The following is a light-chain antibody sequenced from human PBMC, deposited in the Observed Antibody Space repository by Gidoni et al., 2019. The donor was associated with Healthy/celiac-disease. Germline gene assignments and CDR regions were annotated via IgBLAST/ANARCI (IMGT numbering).Light chain of an antibody. CDR3: QQYGSSLPYT. J-gene: IGKJ2*01. CDR2: GAS. Sequence: EIVLTQSPGTLSLSPGERATLSCRASQSVSSSYLAWYQQKPGQAPRLLIYGASSRATGIPDRCSSSGSGTDFTLTISRLEPEDFAVYYCQQYGSSLPYTFXXXTKLEIK. V-gene: IGKV3-20*01. CDR1: QSVSSSY.